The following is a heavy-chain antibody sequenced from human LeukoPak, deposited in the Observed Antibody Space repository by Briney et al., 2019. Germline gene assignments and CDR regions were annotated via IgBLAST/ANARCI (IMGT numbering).Heavy chain of an antibody. J-gene: IGHJ3*02. CDR2: TSHSGSA. D-gene: IGHD2-2*01. CDR3: ARKYCSTTSCSYGFDI. CDR1: GFSVSDSD. Sequence: GSLRLSCAASGFSVSDSDMSWIRQPPGKGLEWIGETSHSGSANYNPSLESRVTISVDTSKQQFSLKLTSVTAADTAVYFCARKYCSTTSCSYGFDIWAQGTMVTVSS. V-gene: IGHV4-34*01.